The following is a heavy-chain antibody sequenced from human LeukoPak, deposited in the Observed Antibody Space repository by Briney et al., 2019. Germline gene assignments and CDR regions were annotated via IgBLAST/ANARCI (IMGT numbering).Heavy chain of an antibody. V-gene: IGHV1-24*01. J-gene: IGHJ4*02. Sequence: ASVKVSCKVSGYTLTELSMHWVRQAPGKGLEWMGGFDPEDGETIYAQKFQVRVTMTEDTSTDTAYMELSSVRSEDTAVYYCAQGDLGQFDYWGQGTLVTVSS. D-gene: IGHD2-21*02. CDR2: FDPEDGET. CDR3: AQGDLGQFDY. CDR1: GYTLTELS.